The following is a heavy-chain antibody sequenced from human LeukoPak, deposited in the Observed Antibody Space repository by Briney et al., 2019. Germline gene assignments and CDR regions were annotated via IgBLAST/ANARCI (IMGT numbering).Heavy chain of an antibody. J-gene: IGHJ5*02. CDR3: AREWFLARYS. CDR1: GFTFSSYS. CDR2: ISSSSSYI. V-gene: IGHV3-21*01. Sequence: GSLRLSCAASGFTFSSYSMNWVRQAPGKGLEWVSSISSSSSYIYYADSVKGRFTISRDNAKNLVFLQMNSLRAEDTAVYYCAREWFLARYSWGQGVLVTVSS. D-gene: IGHD3-10*01.